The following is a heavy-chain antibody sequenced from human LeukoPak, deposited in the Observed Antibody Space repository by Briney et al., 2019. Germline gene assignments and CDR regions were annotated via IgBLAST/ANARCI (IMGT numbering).Heavy chain of an antibody. J-gene: IGHJ3*02. CDR1: GFTVSSYS. CDR2: ISSSRSTV. CDR3: AMSYYFESSGLDAFDI. D-gene: IGHD3-22*01. V-gene: IGHV3-48*01. Sequence: GGSLRLSCAASGFTVSSYSMNWVRQAPGKGLEWVSYISSSRSTVYYADSVRGRFTISRDNAKNSLYLQMNSLRAEDTAMYYCAMSYYFESSGLDAFDIWGQGTMVTVSS.